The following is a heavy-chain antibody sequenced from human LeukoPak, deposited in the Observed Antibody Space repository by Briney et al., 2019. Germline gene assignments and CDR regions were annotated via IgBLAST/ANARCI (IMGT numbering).Heavy chain of an antibody. Sequence: GGSLRLSCAASGFTFSSYAMSWVRQTPGKGLEWVSAISGSGGSTYYADSVKGRFTISRDNAKNSLYLQMNSLRAEDTAVFYCATNDYGASDYWGQGTLVTVSS. CDR1: GFTFSSYA. CDR3: ATNDYGASDY. V-gene: IGHV3-23*01. J-gene: IGHJ4*02. D-gene: IGHD4-17*01. CDR2: ISGSGGST.